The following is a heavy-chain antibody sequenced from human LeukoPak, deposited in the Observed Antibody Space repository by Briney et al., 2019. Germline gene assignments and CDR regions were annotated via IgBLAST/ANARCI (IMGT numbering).Heavy chain of an antibody. Sequence: ASVKVSCKTSGYSFSNYGISWVRQAPGQGLEWMGRIGRVTSNSGDVTYAPKFQDRVTMTTDTSTTTAYMELRSLRFDDTAVYFCARYNSLFRGVTTSDYWGRGTLVTVSS. D-gene: IGHD3-10*01. CDR1: GYSFSNYG. J-gene: IGHJ4*02. CDR2: IGRVTSNSGDV. V-gene: IGHV1-18*01. CDR3: ARYNSLFRGVTTSDY.